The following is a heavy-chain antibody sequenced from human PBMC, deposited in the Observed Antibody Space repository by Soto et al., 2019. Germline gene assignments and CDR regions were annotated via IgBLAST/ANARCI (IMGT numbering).Heavy chain of an antibody. D-gene: IGHD4-17*01. CDR2: ISGSGGST. Sequence: PGGSLRLSCAASGFTFSSYAMSWVRQPPGKGLEWVSAISGSGGSTYYADSVKGRFTISRDNSKNTLYLQMNSLRAEDTAVYYCEKNAGYYGAFDIWGQGTMVTVSS. J-gene: IGHJ3*02. CDR3: EKNAGYYGAFDI. CDR1: GFTFSSYA. V-gene: IGHV3-23*01.